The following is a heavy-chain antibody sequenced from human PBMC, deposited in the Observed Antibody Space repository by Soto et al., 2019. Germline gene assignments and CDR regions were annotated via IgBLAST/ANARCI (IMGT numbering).Heavy chain of an antibody. CDR2: IRSKANSYAT. CDR1: GFTFSGSA. CDR3: TSPMIVVVRDAFDI. D-gene: IGHD3-22*01. J-gene: IGHJ3*02. Sequence: GSLRLSCAASGFTFSGSAMHWVRQASGKGLEWVGRIRSKANSYATAYAASVKGRFTISRDDSKNTAYLQMNSLKTEDTAVYYCTSPMIVVVRDAFDIWGQGTMVTVS. V-gene: IGHV3-73*01.